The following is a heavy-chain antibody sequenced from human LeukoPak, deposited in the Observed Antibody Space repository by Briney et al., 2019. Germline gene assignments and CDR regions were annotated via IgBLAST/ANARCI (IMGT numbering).Heavy chain of an antibody. Sequence: SQTLSLTCTVSGGSISSGSYYWSWIRQPAGKGLEWIGRIYTSGSTNYNPSLKSRVTISVDTSKNQFSLKLSSVTAADTAVYYCARRIVATKGAFDPWGQGTLVTVSS. V-gene: IGHV4-61*02. D-gene: IGHD5-12*01. CDR2: IYTSGST. CDR3: ARRIVATKGAFDP. CDR1: GGSISSGSYY. J-gene: IGHJ5*02.